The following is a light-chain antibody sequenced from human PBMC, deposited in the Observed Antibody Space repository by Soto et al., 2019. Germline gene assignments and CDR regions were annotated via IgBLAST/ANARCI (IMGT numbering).Light chain of an antibody. CDR2: EVS. CDR3: SSYTTSNTLV. J-gene: IGLJ1*01. Sequence: QYALTQPASVSGSPGQSITISCTGTSSDVGDYKYVSWYQKHPGKAPKALIYEVSSRPSGVSNRFSDCNSGNTSSRTSSGLQSEEEADYYFSSYTTSNTLVFGPGTKVTVL. V-gene: IGLV2-14*01. CDR1: SSDVGDYKY.